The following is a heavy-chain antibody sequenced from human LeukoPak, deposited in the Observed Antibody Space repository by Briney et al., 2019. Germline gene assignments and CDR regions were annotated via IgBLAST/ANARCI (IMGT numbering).Heavy chain of an antibody. CDR2: IYYSGST. J-gene: IGHJ5*02. CDR3: AREGDGYKRTSWFDP. CDR1: GGSISSYY. D-gene: IGHD3-22*01. Sequence: SETLSLTCTVSGGSISSYYWSWIRQPPGKGLEWIGYIYYSGSTNYNPSLKSRVTISVDTSKNQFTLELSSVTAADTAVYYCAREGDGYKRTSWFDPWGQGTLVTVSS. V-gene: IGHV4-59*01.